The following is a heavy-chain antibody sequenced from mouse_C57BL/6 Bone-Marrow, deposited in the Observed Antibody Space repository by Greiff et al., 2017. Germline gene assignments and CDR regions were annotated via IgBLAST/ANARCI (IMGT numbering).Heavy chain of an antibody. Sequence: VQLKESGPVLVKPGASVKMSCKASGYTFTDYYMNWVKQSPGKSLEWIGVINPYNGGTSYNQKFKGKATLTVDKSSSTAYVELNSLTSEDSAVYYCARAVITTVGAMDYWGQGTSVTVSS. J-gene: IGHJ4*01. CDR3: ARAVITTVGAMDY. CDR2: INPYNGGT. CDR1: GYTFTDYY. V-gene: IGHV1-19*01. D-gene: IGHD1-1*01.